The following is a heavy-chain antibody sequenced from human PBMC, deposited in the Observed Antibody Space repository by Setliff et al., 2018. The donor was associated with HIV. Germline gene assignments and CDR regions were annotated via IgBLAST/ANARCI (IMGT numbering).Heavy chain of an antibody. CDR3: ARESVISDAKIDF. V-gene: IGHV1-2*02. D-gene: IGHD3-22*01. Sequence: GASVKVSCKVSGYTFTDYYIHWLRQVPGQGLEWMGWINPNSGDTKHAQKFQGRVSMTRDTSTTTAHMELSRLRPDDTATYYCARESVISDAKIDFWGRGTLVTVSS. CDR1: GYTFTDYY. CDR2: INPNSGDT. J-gene: IGHJ2*01.